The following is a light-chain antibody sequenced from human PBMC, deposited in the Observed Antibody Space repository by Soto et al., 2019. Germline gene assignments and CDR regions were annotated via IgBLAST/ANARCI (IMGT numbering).Light chain of an antibody. CDR2: GAS. J-gene: IGKJ4*01. V-gene: IGKV3-15*01. Sequence: EIVLTQSPGTLSLSPVERATLSFRASQTVSDSYLAWYQQKPGQAPRLLIYGASTRATDVPARFSGSGSGTEFTLTISSLQSEEFAVYYCQQYNNWPPLTFGGGTKVDIK. CDR3: QQYNNWPPLT. CDR1: QTVSDSY.